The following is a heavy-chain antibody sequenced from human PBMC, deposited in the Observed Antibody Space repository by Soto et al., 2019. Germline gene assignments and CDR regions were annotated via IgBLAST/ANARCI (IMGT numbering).Heavy chain of an antibody. D-gene: IGHD2-8*01. Sequence: QVQLVESGGGVVQPGRSLRLSCAASGFTFSNYGVNWVRQAPGKGLEWVAVISNDGSTQFYADSVKGRFTISRDNSKNTLSLPMTSLSPEDTAVYYSHLAEYGASWCQGTLVTVSS. J-gene: IGHJ4*02. V-gene: IGHV3-30*03. CDR1: GFTFSNYG. CDR2: ISNDGSTQ. CDR3: HLAEYGAS.